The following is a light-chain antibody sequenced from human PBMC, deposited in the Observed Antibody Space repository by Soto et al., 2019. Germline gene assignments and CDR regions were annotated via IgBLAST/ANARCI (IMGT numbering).Light chain of an antibody. Sequence: SYELTQPTSVSVSPGQTASITCSGDKLGDKYACWYQQKPGQSPVLVIYQDSKRPSGIPERFSGSNSGNTATLTISGTQAMDEADYYCQAWDSSTGGVFGTGTKLTVL. CDR1: KLGDKY. CDR2: QDS. J-gene: IGLJ1*01. CDR3: QAWDSSTGGV. V-gene: IGLV3-1*01.